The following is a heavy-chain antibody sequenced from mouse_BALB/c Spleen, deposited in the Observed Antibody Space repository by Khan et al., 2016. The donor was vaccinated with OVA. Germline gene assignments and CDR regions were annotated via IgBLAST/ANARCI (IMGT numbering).Heavy chain of an antibody. J-gene: IGHJ3*01. CDR3: IRLGYYYYSEGFAY. Sequence: EVELVESGGDLVKPGGSLKLSCAASGFTFSTYGMSWVRQAPDKRLEWVATVSTGGSYTYYPDSVKGRFTISRDNAKNTLYLQMSGLRSEDTAMFYCIRLGYYYYSEGFAYWGQGTLVTVSA. V-gene: IGHV5-6*01. CDR2: VSTGGSYT. D-gene: IGHD1-1*01. CDR1: GFTFSTYG.